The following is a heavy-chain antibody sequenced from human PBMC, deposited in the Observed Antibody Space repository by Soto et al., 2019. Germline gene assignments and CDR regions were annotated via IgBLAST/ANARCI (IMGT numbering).Heavy chain of an antibody. CDR3: ARDRQQQLVLGWFDP. Sequence: ASVKVSCKASGYTFTSYAMHWVRQAPGQRLEWMGWINAGNGNTKYSQKFQGRVTITRDTSASTAYMELSSLRSEDTAVYYCARDRQQQLVLGWFDPWGQGTLVTAPQ. D-gene: IGHD6-13*01. CDR2: INAGNGNT. V-gene: IGHV1-3*01. J-gene: IGHJ5*02. CDR1: GYTFTSYA.